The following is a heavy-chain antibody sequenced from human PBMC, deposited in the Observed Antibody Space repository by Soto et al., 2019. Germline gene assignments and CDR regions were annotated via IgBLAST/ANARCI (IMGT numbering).Heavy chain of an antibody. J-gene: IGHJ1*01. CDR2: FDPEEGKM. CDR3: ATDLGAALAPLSMLYFHE. V-gene: IGHV1-24*01. Sequence: QVQVVQSGTEVKKPGASVKVSCKVSGYTLNELCIHWVRQPPGKGLEWIGGFDPEEGKMIYAQNFQGRVTMTEDTSTDTAYMELNSLTSEDTAIYYCATDLGAALAPLSMLYFHEWGQGTVVTVSS. D-gene: IGHD3-10*01. CDR1: GYTLNELC.